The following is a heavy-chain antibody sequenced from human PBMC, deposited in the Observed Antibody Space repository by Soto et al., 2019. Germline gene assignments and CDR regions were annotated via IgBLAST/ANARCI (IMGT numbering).Heavy chain of an antibody. Sequence: QVQLVESGGGVVQPGRFLRFSCAASGLTFSSYAMHWVRQAPGKGLEWVAVISYDGSNKYYADSVKGRFTISRDNSKNTLYLQMNSLRAEDTAVYYCARDPLWGTAMVLWYFDLWGRGTLVTVSS. J-gene: IGHJ2*01. D-gene: IGHD5-18*01. V-gene: IGHV3-30-3*01. CDR3: ARDPLWGTAMVLWYFDL. CDR2: ISYDGSNK. CDR1: GLTFSSYA.